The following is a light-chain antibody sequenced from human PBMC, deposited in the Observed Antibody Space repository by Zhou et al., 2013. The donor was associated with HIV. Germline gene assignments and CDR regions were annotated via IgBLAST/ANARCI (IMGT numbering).Light chain of an antibody. CDR3: MQSVHLPPSYT. CDR1: QSLLHSDGKTY. V-gene: IGKV2-29*03. CDR2: EVS. Sequence: DIVMTQTPLSLSVTPGQPASFSCKSSQSLLHSDGKTYLYWYLQKSGQSPQLLIYEVSSRFSGVPDKVQRQRVRDRFHTENRAGWRLRSVGVYYCMQSVHLPPSYTFGQGTKLEIK. J-gene: IGKJ2*01.